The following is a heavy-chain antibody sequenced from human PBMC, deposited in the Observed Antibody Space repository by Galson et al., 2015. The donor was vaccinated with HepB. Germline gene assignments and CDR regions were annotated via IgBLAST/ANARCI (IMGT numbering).Heavy chain of an antibody. V-gene: IGHV1-46*01. CDR3: ARESSERHFDY. Sequence: SVKVSCKASGYTFTSYYMHWVRQAPGQGLEWMGIINPSGGSTSYAQKFQGRVTMTRDTSTSTVYVELSSLRSEDTAVYYCARESSERHFDYWGQGTLVTVSS. CDR1: GYTFTSYY. J-gene: IGHJ4*02. CDR2: INPSGGST. D-gene: IGHD6-19*01.